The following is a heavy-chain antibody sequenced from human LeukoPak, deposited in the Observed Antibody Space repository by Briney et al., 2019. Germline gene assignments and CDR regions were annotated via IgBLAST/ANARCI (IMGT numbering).Heavy chain of an antibody. CDR2: ISYGGST. CDR1: GGSISSSSYY. D-gene: IGHD1-1*01. V-gene: IGHV4-39*01. Sequence: KPSETLSLTCTVSGGSISSSSYYWGWIRQPPGKGLEWIGSISYGGSTYYTPSLKSRVTISADTSKNQFSLKLSSVTAADTAVYYCARRMVSNGGSFDMWGQGTMVTVSS. J-gene: IGHJ3*02. CDR3: ARRMVSNGGSFDM.